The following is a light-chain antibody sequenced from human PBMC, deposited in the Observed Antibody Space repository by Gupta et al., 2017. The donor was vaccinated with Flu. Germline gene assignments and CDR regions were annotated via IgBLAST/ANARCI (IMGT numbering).Light chain of an antibody. CDR3: QSYEDGLTDPNVV. CDR1: TSNIGADYD. Sequence: QSVLTQPPSVSGAPGQRVTISCTVTTSNIGADYDVHWYQQLPGTAPKLLIYRNSNRPSGVPDRFSGSKSGTSASLAITGLQAEDEAHDYCQSYEDGLTDPNVVFGGGTKLTVL. CDR2: RNS. V-gene: IGLV1-40*01. J-gene: IGLJ2*01.